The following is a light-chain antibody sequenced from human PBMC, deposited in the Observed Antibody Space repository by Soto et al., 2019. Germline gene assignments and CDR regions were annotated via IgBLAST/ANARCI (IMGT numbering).Light chain of an antibody. J-gene: IGLJ2*01. V-gene: IGLV1-44*01. CDR1: SSNIASNT. Sequence: QLVLTQPPSASGTPGQRVTISCSGSSSNIASNTVNWYQQLPGTAPKLLIYNNNHRPSGVLDRFSGSKSGTSASLAISGLQSEDEADYYCAAWDDSLNGPLFGGGTKVTVL. CDR2: NNN. CDR3: AAWDDSLNGPL.